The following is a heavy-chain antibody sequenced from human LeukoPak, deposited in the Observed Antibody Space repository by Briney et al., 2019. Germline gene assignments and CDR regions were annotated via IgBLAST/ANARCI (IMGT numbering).Heavy chain of an antibody. Sequence: GGSLRLSCAASGFTFNSYWMSWVRQAPGKGLEWVANTKQDGSEKYYVDSVKGRFTISRDNAKNSLSLQMNSLRAEDTAVYYCAKDRVGAMLYFDYWGQGTLVTVSS. D-gene: IGHD1-26*01. V-gene: IGHV3-7*03. J-gene: IGHJ4*02. CDR3: AKDRVGAMLYFDY. CDR2: TKQDGSEK. CDR1: GFTFNSYW.